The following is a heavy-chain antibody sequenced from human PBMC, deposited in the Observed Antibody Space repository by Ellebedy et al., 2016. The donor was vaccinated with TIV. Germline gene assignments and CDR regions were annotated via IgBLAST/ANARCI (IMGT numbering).Heavy chain of an antibody. J-gene: IGHJ6*02. CDR1: GYTFTGYY. V-gene: IGHV1-2*02. Sequence: AASVKVSCKASGYTFTGYYMHWVRQAPGQGLEWMGWINPNSGGTNYAQKFQGRVTMTRDTSISTAYMELSRLRSDDTAVYYCARDSPTMPTVDVWGQGTTVTVSS. D-gene: IGHD2-2*01. CDR2: INPNSGGT. CDR3: ARDSPTMPTVDV.